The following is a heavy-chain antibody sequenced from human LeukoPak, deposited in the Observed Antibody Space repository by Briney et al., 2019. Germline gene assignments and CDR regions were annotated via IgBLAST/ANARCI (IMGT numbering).Heavy chain of an antibody. D-gene: IGHD3-10*01. J-gene: IGHJ6*02. CDR2: INHSGST. Sequence: PSETLSLTCTVSGGSISSYYWSWIRQPPGKGLEWIGEINHSGSTNYNPSLKSRVTISVDTSKNQFSLKLSSVTAADTAVYYCARRGGVYYYGMDVWGQGTTVTVSS. V-gene: IGHV4-34*01. CDR3: ARRGGVYYYGMDV. CDR1: GGSISSYY.